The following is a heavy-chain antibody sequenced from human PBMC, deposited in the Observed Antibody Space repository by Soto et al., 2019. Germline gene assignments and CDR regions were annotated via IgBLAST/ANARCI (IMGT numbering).Heavy chain of an antibody. Sequence: QITLKESGPTLVKPTQTLTLTCTFSGFSLSGGGVGVGWIRQPPGKAMECLAVIYWDDDRRYRPSLSSRLTMTSDPSKNRVVLTMPNMDPVDTATYYCAHISGYCSGGIYYSHDYSYYGVDVWGQGTTVTVSS. CDR3: AHISGYCSGGIYYSHDYSYYGVDV. CDR2: IYWDDDR. CDR1: GFSLSGGGVG. V-gene: IGHV2-5*02. D-gene: IGHD2-15*01. J-gene: IGHJ6*02.